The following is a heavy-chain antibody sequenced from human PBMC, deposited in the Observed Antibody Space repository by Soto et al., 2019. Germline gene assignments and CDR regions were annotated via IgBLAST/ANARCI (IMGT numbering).Heavy chain of an antibody. V-gene: IGHV4-61*01. CDR2: IYYSGST. D-gene: IGHD6-13*01. Sequence: PSETLSLTCTVSGGSVSSGSYYWSWIRQPPGKGLEWIGYIYYSGSTNYNPSLKSRVTISVDTSKNQFSLKLSSVTAADTAVYYCARARIAAAGTGGYVLDYWGQGTLVTVSS. CDR3: ARARIAAAGTGGYVLDY. J-gene: IGHJ4*02. CDR1: GGSVSSGSYY.